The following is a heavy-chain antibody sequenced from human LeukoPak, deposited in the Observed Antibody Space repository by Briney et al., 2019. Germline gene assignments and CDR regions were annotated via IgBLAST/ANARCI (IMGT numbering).Heavy chain of an antibody. CDR1: GYTFSTYA. D-gene: IGHD6-19*01. CDR2: ISGSGVGT. J-gene: IGHJ4*02. V-gene: IGHV3-23*01. CDR3: AHNIIAWSFDS. Sequence: GGSLRLSCAASGYTFSTYAMSWFRQAPGKGLEWVSAISGSGVGTYYADSVKGRFTISRDNTKNTLFLQMNSLRAEDTAVYYCAHNIIAWSFDSWGQGTLVTVSS.